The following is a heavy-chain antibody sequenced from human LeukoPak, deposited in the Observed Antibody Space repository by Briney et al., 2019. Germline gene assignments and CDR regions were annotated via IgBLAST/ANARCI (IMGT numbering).Heavy chain of an antibody. CDR2: IYTSGST. CDR1: GGSISSGSYY. J-gene: IGHJ6*03. CDR3: ARDSALGAFYYYYYMDV. V-gene: IGHV4-61*02. Sequence: SETLSLTCTVSGGSISSGSYYWSWIRQPAGRGLEWIGRIYTSGSTNYNPSLKSRVTISVDTSKNQFSLKLSSVTAADTAVYYCARDSALGAFYYYYYMDVWGKGTTVTVSS. D-gene: IGHD1-26*01.